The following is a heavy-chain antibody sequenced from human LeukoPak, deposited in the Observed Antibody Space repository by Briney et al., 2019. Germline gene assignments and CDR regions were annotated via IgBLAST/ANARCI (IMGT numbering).Heavy chain of an antibody. CDR1: GFSVSNNY. CDR3: AARNY. Sequence: GGSLRLSCAASGFSVSNNYMSWVRQAPGKGLEGVSVIYSRGATYYADSVKGRFTISRDNSKNTLYLQMNSLRVEDTAVYYCAARNYWGQGNLVTVSS. V-gene: IGHV3-53*01. D-gene: IGHD1-14*01. CDR2: IYSRGAT. J-gene: IGHJ4*02.